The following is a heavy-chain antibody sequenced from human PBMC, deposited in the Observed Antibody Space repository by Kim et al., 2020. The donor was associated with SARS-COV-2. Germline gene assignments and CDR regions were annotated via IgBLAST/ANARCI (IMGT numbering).Heavy chain of an antibody. D-gene: IGHD5-18*01. CDR3: AKDSLYSYGYYYYGMDV. CDR2: ISGSGGST. J-gene: IGHJ6*02. Sequence: GGSLRLSCAASGFTFSSYAMSWVRQAPGKGLEWVSAISGSGGSTYYADSVKGRFTISRDNSKNTLYLQMNSLRAEDTAVYYCAKDSLYSYGYYYYGMDVWGQGTTVTVSS. CDR1: GFTFSSYA. V-gene: IGHV3-23*01.